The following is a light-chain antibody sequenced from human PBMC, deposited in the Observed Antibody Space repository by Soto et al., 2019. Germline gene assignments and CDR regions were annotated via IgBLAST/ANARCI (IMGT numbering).Light chain of an antibody. J-gene: IGLJ3*02. CDR2: DVS. CDR3: SSYTSRTTWV. CDR1: SSDVGGYNF. Sequence: QSALTQPASVSGSPGQSITISCTGTSSDVGGYNFVSWYQQHPGKAPKLMIYDVSNRPSGVSNRFSGSKSGNTASLTISGLQAEDDADYYCSSYTSRTTWVFGVGTKLTVL. V-gene: IGLV2-14*01.